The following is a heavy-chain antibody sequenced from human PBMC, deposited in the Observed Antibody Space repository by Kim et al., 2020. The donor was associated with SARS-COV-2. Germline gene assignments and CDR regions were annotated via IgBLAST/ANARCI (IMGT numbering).Heavy chain of an antibody. CDR3: ARGRAAAGTRFDP. V-gene: IGHV4-34*01. Sequence: YNPSLKSRVTISVHTSKTQFSLKLSSVTAADTAVYYCARGRAAAGTRFDPWGQGTLVTVSS. J-gene: IGHJ5*02. D-gene: IGHD6-13*01.